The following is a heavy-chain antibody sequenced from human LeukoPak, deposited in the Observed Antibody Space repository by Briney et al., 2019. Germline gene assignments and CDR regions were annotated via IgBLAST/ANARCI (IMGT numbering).Heavy chain of an antibody. J-gene: IGHJ4*02. CDR3: ATWMWLQSSY. CDR2: FDPEDGET. D-gene: IGHD5-24*01. Sequence: ASVTVSCKVSGYTLTELSMHWVRQAPGKGGEWMGGFDPEDGETIYAQKFQGRVTMTEDTSTDTAYMELSSLRSEDTAVYYCATWMWLQSSYWGQGTLVTVSS. CDR1: GYTLTELS. V-gene: IGHV1-24*01.